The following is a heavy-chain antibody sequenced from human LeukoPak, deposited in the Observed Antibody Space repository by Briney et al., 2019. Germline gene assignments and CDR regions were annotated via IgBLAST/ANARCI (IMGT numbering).Heavy chain of an antibody. D-gene: IGHD3-3*01. CDR3: ARSSPILRFLEWLSRTNWFDP. V-gene: IGHV3-48*02. Sequence: GGSLRLSCAASGFTFSSYSMNWVRQAPGKGLEWVSYISSSSSTIYYADSVKGRFTISRDNAKNSLYLQMNSLRDEDTAVYYCARSSPILRFLEWLSRTNWFDPWGQGTLVTVSS. CDR2: ISSSSSTI. CDR1: GFTFSSYS. J-gene: IGHJ5*02.